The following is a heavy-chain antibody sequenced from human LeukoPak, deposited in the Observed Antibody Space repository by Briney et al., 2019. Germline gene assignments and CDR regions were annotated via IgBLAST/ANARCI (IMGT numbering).Heavy chain of an antibody. CDR1: GYTFTSYG. D-gene: IGHD3-22*01. CDR3: ASSHYYGSSGYYTGPSFDY. CDR2: INPSGGST. Sequence: ASVKVSCKASGYTFTSYGISWVRQAPGQGLEWMGIINPSGGSTSYAQKFQGRVTMTRDTSTSTVYMELSSLRSEDTAVYYCASSHYYGSSGYYTGPSFDYWGQGTLVTVSS. V-gene: IGHV1-46*01. J-gene: IGHJ4*02.